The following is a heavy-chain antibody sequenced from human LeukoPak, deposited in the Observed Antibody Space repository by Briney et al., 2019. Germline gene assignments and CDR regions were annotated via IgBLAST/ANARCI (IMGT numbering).Heavy chain of an antibody. Sequence: ASVKVSCKASGYTFTSYGISWVRQAPGQGLEWMGWISAYNGNTNYAQKLQGRVTMTTDTSTSTAYMELGSLRSDDTAVYYCAREENYYDSSGYGLDYWGQGTLVTVSS. CDR1: GYTFTSYG. D-gene: IGHD3-22*01. CDR2: ISAYNGNT. J-gene: IGHJ4*02. CDR3: AREENYYDSSGYGLDY. V-gene: IGHV1-18*01.